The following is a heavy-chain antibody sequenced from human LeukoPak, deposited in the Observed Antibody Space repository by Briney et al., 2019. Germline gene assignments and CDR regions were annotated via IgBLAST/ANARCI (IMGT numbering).Heavy chain of an antibody. J-gene: IGHJ4*02. CDR2: INPNSGGT. D-gene: IGHD6-19*01. CDR1: GYTFTGYY. V-gene: IGHV1-2*04. Sequence: ASVKVSCKASGYTFTGYYMHWVRQAPGQGLEWMGWINPNSGGTNYAQKFQGWVTMTRDTSISTAYMELSRLRSDDTAVYYCARGPHSSGWYLDYWGQGTLVTVSS. CDR3: ARGPHSSGWYLDY.